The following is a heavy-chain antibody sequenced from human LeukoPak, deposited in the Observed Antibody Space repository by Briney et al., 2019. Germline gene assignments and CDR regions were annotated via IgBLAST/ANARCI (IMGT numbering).Heavy chain of an antibody. V-gene: IGHV3-30-3*01. CDR1: GFTFSSYA. D-gene: IGHD2-15*01. J-gene: IGHJ6*02. CDR3: ARARLGYCSGGSCFSYYYGMDV. Sequence: GRSLRLSCAASGFTFSSYAVHWVRQAPGKGLEWVAVISYDGSNKYYADSVKGRFTISRDNSKNTLYLQMDSLRAEDTAVYYCARARLGYCSGGSCFSYYYGMDVWGQGTTVTVSS. CDR2: ISYDGSNK.